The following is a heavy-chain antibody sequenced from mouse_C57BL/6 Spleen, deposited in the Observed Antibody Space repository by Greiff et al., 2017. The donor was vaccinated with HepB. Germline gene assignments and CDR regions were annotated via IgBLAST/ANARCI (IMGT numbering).Heavy chain of an antibody. CDR3: VRGGYSPYAMDY. V-gene: IGHV10-1*01. D-gene: IGHD2-3*01. CDR1: GFSFNTYA. J-gene: IGHJ4*01. Sequence: EVQRVESGGGLVQPKGSLKLSCAASGFSFNTYAMNWVRQAPGKGLEWVARIRSKSNNYATYYADSVKDRFTISRDDSESMLYLQMNNLKTEDTAMYYCVRGGYSPYAMDYWGQGTSVTVSS. CDR2: IRSKSNNYAT.